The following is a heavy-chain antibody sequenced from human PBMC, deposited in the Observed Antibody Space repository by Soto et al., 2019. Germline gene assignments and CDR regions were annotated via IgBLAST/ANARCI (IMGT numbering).Heavy chain of an antibody. CDR3: ARDGGRHSGGIDY. V-gene: IGHV1-69*01. CDR2: IIPIFGTA. D-gene: IGHD1-26*01. CDR1: GGTFSSYS. Sequence: QVQLVQSGAEVKKPGSSVKVSCKASGGTFSSYSINWVRQAPGQGLEWMGEIIPIFGTANYAQKFQGRVTITADESTSTAYMELSSLRSEYTDVYYCARDGGRHSGGIDYWGQGTLVTVSS. J-gene: IGHJ4*02.